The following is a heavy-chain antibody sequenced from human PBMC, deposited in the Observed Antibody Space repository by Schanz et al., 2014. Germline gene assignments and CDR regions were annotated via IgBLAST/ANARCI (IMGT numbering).Heavy chain of an antibody. J-gene: IGHJ6*02. CDR3: ASSSYRLLSYYYAMDV. CDR1: GFTFSYYS. Sequence: EVQLLESGGGLVQPGGSPRLSCAASGFTFSYYSLNWVRQAPGKGLEWLSYTKAGGRDIHYADSVKGRFTISRDNAENSLYLQMSSLRAEDTAVYYCASSSYRLLSYYYAMDVWGQGTTVTVSS. CDR2: TKAGGRDI. V-gene: IGHV3-48*04. D-gene: IGHD1-26*01.